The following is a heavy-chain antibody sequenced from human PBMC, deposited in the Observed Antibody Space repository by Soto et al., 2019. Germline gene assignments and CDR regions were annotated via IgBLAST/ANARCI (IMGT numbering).Heavy chain of an antibody. CDR2: IYPGDSDT. D-gene: IGHD2-2*01. Sequence: PGESLKISCKGSGYSFTSYWIGWVRQMPGKGLEWMGIIYPGDSDTRYSPSFQGQVTISADKSISTAYLQWSGLKASDTAMYYCARLSCSSTTCYPYSYYGMDVWGQGTAVTVSS. CDR3: ARLSCSSTTCYPYSYYGMDV. V-gene: IGHV5-51*01. J-gene: IGHJ6*02. CDR1: GYSFTSYW.